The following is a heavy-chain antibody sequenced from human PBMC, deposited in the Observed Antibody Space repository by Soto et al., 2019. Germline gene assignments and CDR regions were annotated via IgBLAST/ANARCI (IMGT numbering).Heavy chain of an antibody. D-gene: IGHD2-15*01. Sequence: EVQLVESGGGLVQPGRSLRLSCAASGFTFDDYAMHWVRQAPGKGLEWVSGISWNSGSIGYADSVKGRFTISRDNAKNSLYLQMNSLRAEDTALYYCAKGLGYCSGGSCRGFDYCGQGTLVTVSS. V-gene: IGHV3-9*01. CDR2: ISWNSGSI. CDR1: GFTFDDYA. CDR3: AKGLGYCSGGSCRGFDY. J-gene: IGHJ4*02.